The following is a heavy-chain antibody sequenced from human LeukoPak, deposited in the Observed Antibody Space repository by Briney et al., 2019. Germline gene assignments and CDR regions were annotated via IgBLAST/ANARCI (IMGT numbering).Heavy chain of an antibody. J-gene: IGHJ6*02. CDR1: GGSISSYY. V-gene: IGHV4-59*08. D-gene: IGHD5-24*01. Sequence: SETLSLTCTVSGGSISSYYWSWIRQPPGKGLEWIGHIYYSGSTNYNPSLKSRVTISVDTSKNQFSLKLSFVTAADTAVYYCARHRGLRDGYNYYYYGMDVWGQGTTVTVSS. CDR2: IYYSGST. CDR3: ARHRGLRDGYNYYYYGMDV.